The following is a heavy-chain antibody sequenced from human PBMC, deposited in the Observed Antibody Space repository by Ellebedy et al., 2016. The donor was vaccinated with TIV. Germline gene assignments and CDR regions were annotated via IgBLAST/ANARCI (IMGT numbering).Heavy chain of an antibody. CDR3: AKGRGGGSDSSAPRYYFDY. D-gene: IGHD3-22*01. V-gene: IGHV3-23*01. J-gene: IGHJ4*02. CDR2: ISSTGSRT. Sequence: GESLKISCAASGFTFSSYAMSWVRQAPGKGLEWVSTISSTGSRTYYADSVEGRFIISRDNSKKPLYLQMNSLRAEDTALYYCAKGRGGGSDSSAPRYYFDYWGLGTLVTVSS. CDR1: GFTFSSYA.